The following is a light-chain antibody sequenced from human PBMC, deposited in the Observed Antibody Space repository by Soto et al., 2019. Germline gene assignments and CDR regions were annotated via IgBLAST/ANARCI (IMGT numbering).Light chain of an antibody. V-gene: IGKV3-20*01. CDR2: GAS. CDR3: HLYDT. CDR1: QSVSRSY. Sequence: EIVLTQSPGTLSLSPGDRATLSCRASQSVSRSYLGWYQQKPGQAPRLLMYGASIRAAGVPDRFSGSGSGTEFTLTISILEPEDFTVYYCHLYDTFGYGTKFDIK. J-gene: IGKJ1*01.